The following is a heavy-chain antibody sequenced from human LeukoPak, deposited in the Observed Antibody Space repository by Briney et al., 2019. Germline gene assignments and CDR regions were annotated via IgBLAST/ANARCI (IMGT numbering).Heavy chain of an antibody. CDR2: IYYSGST. D-gene: IGHD3-22*01. Sequence: PSETLSLTCTVSGGSISSGDYYWSWIRQPPGKGLEWLGYIYYSGSTYYNPSLKSRVTISVDTSKNQFSLKLSSVTAADTAVYYCARVGYYDSSGYYYEWYFQHWGQGTLVTVSS. V-gene: IGHV4-30-4*01. J-gene: IGHJ1*01. CDR1: GGSISSGDYY. CDR3: ARVGYYDSSGYYYEWYFQH.